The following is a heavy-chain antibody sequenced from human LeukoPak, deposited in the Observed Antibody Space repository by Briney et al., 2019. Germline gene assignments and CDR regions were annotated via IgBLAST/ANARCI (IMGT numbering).Heavy chain of an antibody. J-gene: IGHJ4*02. D-gene: IGHD3-3*01. Sequence: PSQTLSLTCTVSGGSIISSAYYWSWIRQPPGKGLEWIGYIYYSGSTYYNPSLKSRVTISLDTSKNQFSLKLSSVTAADTAVYYCARGIGYYDFWSGYYRETASYYFDYWGQGTLVTVSS. CDR3: ARGIGYYDFWSGYYRETASYYFDY. V-gene: IGHV4-30-4*08. CDR1: GGSIISSAYY. CDR2: IYYSGST.